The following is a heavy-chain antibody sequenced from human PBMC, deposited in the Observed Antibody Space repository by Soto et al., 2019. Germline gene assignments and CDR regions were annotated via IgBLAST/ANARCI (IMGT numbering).Heavy chain of an antibody. CDR3: AGREYCSGGSCYWTSFDY. CDR2: IIPILGIA. D-gene: IGHD2-15*01. J-gene: IGHJ4*02. Sequence: SVKVSCKASGGTFSSYTISWVRQAPGQGLEWMGRIIPILGIANYAQKFQGRVTITADKSTSTAYMELSSLRSEDTAVYYCAGREYCSGGSCYWTSFDYWGQGTLVTVSS. CDR1: GGTFSSYT. V-gene: IGHV1-69*02.